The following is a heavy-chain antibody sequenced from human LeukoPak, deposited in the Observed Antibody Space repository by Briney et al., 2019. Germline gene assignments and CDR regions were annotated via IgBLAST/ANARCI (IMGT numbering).Heavy chain of an antibody. J-gene: IGHJ4*02. V-gene: IGHV3-30*02. CDR3: ARLVTPEYYFDY. CDR1: GFTFSSYG. D-gene: IGHD4-23*01. CDR2: IRYDGSNK. Sequence: PGGSLRLSCAASGFTFSSYGMHWVRQAPGKGLEWVAFIRYDGSNKYYADSVKGRLTISRDNSKNTLYLQMNSLRAEDTAVYHCARLVTPEYYFDYWGQGTLVTVSS.